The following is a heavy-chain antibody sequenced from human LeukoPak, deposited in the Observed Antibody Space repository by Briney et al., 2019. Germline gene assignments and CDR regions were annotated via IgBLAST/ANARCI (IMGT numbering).Heavy chain of an antibody. D-gene: IGHD3-10*01. CDR1: GGSISSYY. V-gene: IGHV4-59*08. CDR3: ARLGPSWNY. Sequence: PSETLSLTCTVSGGSISSYYWSWIRQPPGKGLEWIGYIYYSGSTNYNPSLKSRVTISVDTSKNQFSLKLSSVTAADTAVYYCARLGPSWNYWGQGTLVTVSS. J-gene: IGHJ4*02. CDR2: IYYSGST.